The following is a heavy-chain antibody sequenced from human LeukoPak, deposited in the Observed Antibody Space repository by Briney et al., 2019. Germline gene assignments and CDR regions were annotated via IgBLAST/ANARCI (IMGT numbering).Heavy chain of an antibody. CDR3: ATPRKVVTRDAFDI. Sequence: ASVKVSCKVSGYTLTELSMHWVRQAPGKGLEWMGGFDPEDGETIYAQKFQGRGTMTEDTSTDTAYMELSSLRSEDTAVYYCATPRKVVTRDAFDIWGQGTMVTVSS. J-gene: IGHJ3*02. CDR2: FDPEDGET. D-gene: IGHD4-23*01. V-gene: IGHV1-24*01. CDR1: GYTLTELS.